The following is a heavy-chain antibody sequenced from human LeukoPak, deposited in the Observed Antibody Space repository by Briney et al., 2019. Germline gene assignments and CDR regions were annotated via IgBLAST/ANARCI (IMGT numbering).Heavy chain of an antibody. CDR1: GGSISSYY. J-gene: IGHJ4*02. Sequence: SETLSLTCTVSGGSISSYYWSWIRQPAGKGLEWIGRIYTSGSTNYNPSLKSRVTMSVDTSKNQFSLKLSSVTAADTAVYYCARGSVDVLLWFGESPHYFDYWGQGTLVTVSS. CDR2: IYTSGST. D-gene: IGHD3-10*01. CDR3: ARGSVDVLLWFGESPHYFDY. V-gene: IGHV4-4*07.